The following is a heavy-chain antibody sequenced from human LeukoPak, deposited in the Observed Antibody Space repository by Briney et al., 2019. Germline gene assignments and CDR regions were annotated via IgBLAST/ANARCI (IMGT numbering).Heavy chain of an antibody. J-gene: IGHJ4*02. CDR3: AKDRSSEMSYFDY. V-gene: IGHV3-23*01. Sequence: GGSLRLSCAASGFTFSDYAMSWVRQAPGKGLEWVSATSGSGRSTLYADSVKGRFTISRDNSKNTLYLQMNSLRADDTAVYYCAKDRSSEMSYFDYWGQGTLVTVSS. CDR1: GFTFSDYA. CDR2: TSGSGRST.